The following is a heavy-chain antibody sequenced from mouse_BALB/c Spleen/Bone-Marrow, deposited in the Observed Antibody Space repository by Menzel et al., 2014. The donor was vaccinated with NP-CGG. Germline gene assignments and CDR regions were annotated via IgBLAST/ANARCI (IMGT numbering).Heavy chain of an antibody. V-gene: IGHV1-26*01. Sequence: VQLQQSGPELVKPGASMKISCKASGYSFAGYTMNWVKQSHGKNLEWIGLINPYNGGSSYNQKFKGKATLTVDKSSSTAYMELLSRTSEDSAVYYCAREGYGSSYGFAYWGQGTLVTVSA. J-gene: IGHJ3*01. CDR1: GYSFAGYT. D-gene: IGHD1-1*01. CDR2: INPYNGGS. CDR3: AREGYGSSYGFAY.